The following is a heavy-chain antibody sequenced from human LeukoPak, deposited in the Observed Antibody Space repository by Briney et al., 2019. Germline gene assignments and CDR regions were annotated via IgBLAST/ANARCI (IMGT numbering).Heavy chain of an antibody. CDR2: IYYSGST. Sequence: PSETLSLTCTVSGGSISSYYWSWIRQPPGKGLEWIGYIYYSGSTNYNPSLKSRVTISVDTSKNQFSLKLSSVTAADTAVYYCAGGYGDYALDYWGQGTLVTVSS. J-gene: IGHJ4*02. V-gene: IGHV4-59*08. CDR3: AGGYGDYALDY. D-gene: IGHD4-17*01. CDR1: GGSISSYY.